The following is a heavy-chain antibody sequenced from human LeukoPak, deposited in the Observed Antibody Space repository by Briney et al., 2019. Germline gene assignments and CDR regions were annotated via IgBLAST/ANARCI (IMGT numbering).Heavy chain of an antibody. Sequence: GGSLRLSCAASGFSFSDYYMSWIRQAPGKGLEWISFINPSGHTLYHAASVRGRFTISRDNAENSLFLQINSLRVEDTAIYFCARVVERLPDYWGQGTLVIVSS. V-gene: IGHV3-11*01. CDR1: GFSFSDYY. J-gene: IGHJ4*02. CDR3: ARVVERLPDY. CDR2: INPSGHTL. D-gene: IGHD2-15*01.